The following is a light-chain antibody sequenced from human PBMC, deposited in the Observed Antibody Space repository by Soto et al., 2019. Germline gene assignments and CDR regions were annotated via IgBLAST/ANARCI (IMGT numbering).Light chain of an antibody. CDR3: QQYGSSPWT. CDR1: QSLSSSY. J-gene: IGKJ1*01. Sequence: VLTQSPGTLSLTPGERATLSCRASQSLSSSYLAWYQQKPGQAPRLLIYGASSRATGIPDRFSGSGSGTDFTLTISRLEPEDFAVYYCQQYGSSPWTFGQGTKVDI. V-gene: IGKV3-20*01. CDR2: GAS.